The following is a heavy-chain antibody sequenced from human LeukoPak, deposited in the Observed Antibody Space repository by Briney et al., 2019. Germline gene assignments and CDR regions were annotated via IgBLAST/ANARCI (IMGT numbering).Heavy chain of an antibody. J-gene: IGHJ6*03. CDR1: GYTFTAYY. D-gene: IGHD3-16*01. CDR2: INPSGGST. V-gene: IGHV1-46*01. Sequence: ASVKDSCKASGYTFTAYYMHWVRQAPGQGLEWMGIINPSGGSTSYAQKFQGRVTMTRDMSTSTVYMELSSLRSEDTAVYYCASGGIDYYYYYMDVWGKGTTVTVSS. CDR3: ASGGIDYYYYYMDV.